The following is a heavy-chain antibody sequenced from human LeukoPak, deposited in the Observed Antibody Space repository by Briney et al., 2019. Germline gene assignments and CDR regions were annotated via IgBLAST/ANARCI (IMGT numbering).Heavy chain of an antibody. Sequence: SETLSLTCTVSGGSISSYYWSWIRQPPGKGLEWIGYIYYSGNTNYNPSLKSRVTISVDTSKNQFSLKLSSVTAADTAVYYCAREVFSGSYFVGYYYYMDVWGKGTTVTVSS. D-gene: IGHD1-26*01. CDR2: IYYSGNT. V-gene: IGHV4-59*01. CDR1: GGSISSYY. J-gene: IGHJ6*03. CDR3: AREVFSGSYFVGYYYYMDV.